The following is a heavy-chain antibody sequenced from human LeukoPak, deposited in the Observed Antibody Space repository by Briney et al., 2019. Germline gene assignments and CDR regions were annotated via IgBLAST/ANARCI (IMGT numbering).Heavy chain of an antibody. V-gene: IGHV3-30*04. CDR1: GFTFSSYA. CDR3: ARAVNYYDSSGVDSFDY. Sequence: GGSLRLSCAASGFTFSSYAMSWVRQAPGKGLEWVGVISYDGSNKYYADSVKGRFTISRDNSKNTLYLQMNSLRAEDTAVYYCARAVNYYDSSGVDSFDYWGQGTLVTVSS. D-gene: IGHD3-22*01. CDR2: ISYDGSNK. J-gene: IGHJ4*02.